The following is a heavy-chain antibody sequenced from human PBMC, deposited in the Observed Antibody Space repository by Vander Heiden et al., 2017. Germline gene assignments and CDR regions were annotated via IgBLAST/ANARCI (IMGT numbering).Heavy chain of an antibody. Sequence: QLVESGGGLVQPGGSLKLSCAASGFTFSGSAMHWVRQASGKGLEWVGRIRSKANSYATAYAASVKGRFTISRDDSKNTAYLQMNSLKTEDTAVYYCTTTYYYDSSGYYTFDYWGQGTLVTVSS. CDR1: GFTFSGSA. CDR2: IRSKANSYAT. V-gene: IGHV3-73*02. J-gene: IGHJ4*02. CDR3: TTTYYYDSSGYYTFDY. D-gene: IGHD3-22*01.